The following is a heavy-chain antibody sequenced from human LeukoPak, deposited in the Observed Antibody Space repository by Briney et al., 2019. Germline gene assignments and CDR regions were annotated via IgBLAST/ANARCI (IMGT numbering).Heavy chain of an antibody. CDR2: INSDGSTT. D-gene: IGHD5-24*01. J-gene: IGHJ3*02. CDR1: GFTFSSFW. V-gene: IGHV3-74*01. CDR3: AKDLWRWLQLGDAFDI. Sequence: PGGSLRLSCAASGFTFSSFWMHWVRHVPGKGLVWVSGINSDGSTTIYADSVKGRFTISRDNAKNSLYLQMNSLRAEDMALYYCAKDLWRWLQLGDAFDIWGQGTMVTVSS.